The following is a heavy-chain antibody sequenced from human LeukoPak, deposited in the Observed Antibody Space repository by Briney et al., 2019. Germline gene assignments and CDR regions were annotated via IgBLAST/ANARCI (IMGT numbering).Heavy chain of an antibody. Sequence: SETLSPTCAVYGGSFSPYYWSWIRQPPGKGLEWIGEINHSGSTNYNPSLKSRVTISVDTSKNQFSLRLSSVPAADTAVYYCARGGFYCGGACYVDYWGQGTLVTVSS. D-gene: IGHD2-21*02. CDR1: GGSFSPYY. J-gene: IGHJ4*02. CDR3: ARGGFYCGGACYVDY. V-gene: IGHV4-34*01. CDR2: INHSGST.